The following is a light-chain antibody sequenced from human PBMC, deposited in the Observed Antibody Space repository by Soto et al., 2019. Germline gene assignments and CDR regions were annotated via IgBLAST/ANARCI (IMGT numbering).Light chain of an antibody. CDR2: DAS. Sequence: EIVLTQSPATLSLSPGERATLSCRASQSVGGYLDWYQQKPGQAPRLLIYDASNRASGIPARFSGSGSGTDFTLTISSLEPEDLAVDYCHHSSNWPPLTFGGGTKVEIK. CDR1: QSVGGY. CDR3: HHSSNWPPLT. V-gene: IGKV3-11*01. J-gene: IGKJ4*01.